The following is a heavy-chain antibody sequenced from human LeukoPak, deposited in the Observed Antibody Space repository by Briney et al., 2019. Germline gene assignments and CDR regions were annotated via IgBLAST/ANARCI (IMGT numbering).Heavy chain of an antibody. CDR1: GGSFSGYY. CDR3: ARRPGVAVAFDY. J-gene: IGHJ4*02. V-gene: IGHV4-59*08. CDR2: IYYTGST. D-gene: IGHD6-19*01. Sequence: KPSETLSLTCAVYGGSFSGYYWSWIRQPPGKGLEWIGYIYYTGSTNYNPSLKSRVTMSIDTSKNQFSLKLSSVTAADTAVYYCARRPGVAVAFDYWGQGTLVTVSS.